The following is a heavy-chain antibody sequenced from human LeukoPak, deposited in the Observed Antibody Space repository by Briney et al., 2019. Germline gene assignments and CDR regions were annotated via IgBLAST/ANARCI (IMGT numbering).Heavy chain of an antibody. V-gene: IGHV1-69*13. J-gene: IGHJ1*01. CDR1: GGTFSSYA. CDR2: IIPIFGTA. D-gene: IGHD6-13*01. CDR3: ARAPYSSSWTTVDYFQH. Sequence: SVEVSCKASGGTFSSYAISWVRQAPGQGLEWMGGIIPIFGTANYAQKFQGRVTITADESTSTAYMELSSLRSEDTAVYYCARAPYSSSWTTVDYFQHWGQGTLVTVSS.